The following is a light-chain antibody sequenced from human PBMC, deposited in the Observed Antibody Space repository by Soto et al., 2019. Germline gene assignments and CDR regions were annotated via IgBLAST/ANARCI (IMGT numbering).Light chain of an antibody. CDR2: DVS. CDR3: QQRTDWPPVYT. V-gene: IGKV3-11*01. Sequence: EIVLTQSPVTLSLSPGDRATLSCRPNQSVSSFLAWYQQKPGQPPRLLIYDVSNRAAGIPARFSGSGSGTDFTLTISSIEPEDFAVYYCQQRTDWPPVYTFGQGTKLEIK. J-gene: IGKJ2*01. CDR1: QSVSSF.